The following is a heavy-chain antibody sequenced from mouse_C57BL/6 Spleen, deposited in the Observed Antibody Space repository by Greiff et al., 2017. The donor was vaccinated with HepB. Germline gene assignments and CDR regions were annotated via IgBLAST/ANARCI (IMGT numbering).Heavy chain of an antibody. CDR3: AREYDYDGAMDY. V-gene: IGHV7-1*01. J-gene: IGHJ4*01. CDR2: SRNKANDYTT. Sequence: EVKVVESGGGLVQSGRSLRLSCATSGFTFSDFYMEWVRQAPGKGLEWIAASRNKANDYTTEYSASVKGRFIVSRDTSQSILYLQMNALSAEDTAIYYCAREYDYDGAMDYWGQGTSVTVSS. CDR1: GFTFSDFY. D-gene: IGHD2-4*01.